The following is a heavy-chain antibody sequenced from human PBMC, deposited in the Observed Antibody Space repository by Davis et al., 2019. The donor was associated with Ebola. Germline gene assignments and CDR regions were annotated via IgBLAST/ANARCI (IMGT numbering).Heavy chain of an antibody. V-gene: IGHV4-59*08. Sequence: SETLSLTCAVSGGSISSYYWSWIRQPPGKGLEWIGYIYYSGSTNYNPSLKSRVTISVDTSKNQFSLKLSSVTAADTAVYYCARQLLWFGELPPWYFDLWGRDTLVTVSS. CDR2: IYYSGST. CDR3: ARQLLWFGELPPWYFDL. D-gene: IGHD3-10*01. J-gene: IGHJ2*01. CDR1: GGSISSYY.